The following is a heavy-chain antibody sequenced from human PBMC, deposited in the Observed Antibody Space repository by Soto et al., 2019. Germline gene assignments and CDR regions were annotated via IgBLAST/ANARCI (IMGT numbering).Heavy chain of an antibody. D-gene: IGHD2-2*01. CDR1: GGTFSSYW. CDR2: IYPGDSDT. J-gene: IGHJ4*02. V-gene: IGHV5-51*03. CDR3: ARLHYCSSTSCYGGIDY. Sequence: GASVKVSCKASGGTFSSYWIGWVRQMPGKGLEWMGIIYPGDSDTRYSPSFQGQVTISADKSISTAYLQWSSLKASDTAMYYCARLHYCSSTSCYGGIDYWGQGTLVTVSS.